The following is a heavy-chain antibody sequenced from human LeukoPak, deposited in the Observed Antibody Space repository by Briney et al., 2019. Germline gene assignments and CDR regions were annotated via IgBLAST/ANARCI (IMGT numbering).Heavy chain of an antibody. CDR1: GYTFTSYG. CDR3: ARMGSGYDLSFWFDP. D-gene: IGHD5-12*01. V-gene: IGHV1-18*01. Sequence: GASVKVSCKASGYTFTSYGISWVRQAPGQGLEWMGWISAYNGNTNYAQKLQGRVTMTTDTSTSTAYMELRSLRSGDTAVYYCARMGSGYDLSFWFDPWGQGTLVTVSS. J-gene: IGHJ5*02. CDR2: ISAYNGNT.